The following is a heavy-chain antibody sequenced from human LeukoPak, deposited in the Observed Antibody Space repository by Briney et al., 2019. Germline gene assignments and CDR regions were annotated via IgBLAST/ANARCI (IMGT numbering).Heavy chain of an antibody. CDR2: VFTRGTT. V-gene: IGHV4-61*09. D-gene: IGHD6-19*01. Sequence: PSETLSLTCTVSGGSISGGSYYWNWIRQPAGKRLEWLGYVFTRGTTNYNASLEGRPPTSLAPARNPFSLYLSSLTAADTAMYFCARSSLAVYFDYWGQGTLVTASS. CDR3: ARSSLAVYFDY. J-gene: IGHJ4*02. CDR1: GGSISGGSYY.